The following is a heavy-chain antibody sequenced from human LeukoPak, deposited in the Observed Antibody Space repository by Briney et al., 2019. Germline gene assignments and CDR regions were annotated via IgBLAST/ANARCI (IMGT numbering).Heavy chain of an antibody. Sequence: GRSLRLSCAVSGFNSDDYAMHWVRQLPGEGLEWVSGIGWNSDSVGYADSVKGRFTISRDNAKTSLYLQMNSLRAEDTAVYYCAATPPHAYWGRGTLVTVSS. J-gene: IGHJ4*02. CDR2: IGWNSDSV. V-gene: IGHV3-9*02. D-gene: IGHD5-12*01. CDR3: AATPPHAY. CDR1: GFNSDDYA.